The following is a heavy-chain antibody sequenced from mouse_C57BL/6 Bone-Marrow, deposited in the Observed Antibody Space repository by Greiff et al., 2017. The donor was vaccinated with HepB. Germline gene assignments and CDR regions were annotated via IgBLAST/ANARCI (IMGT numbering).Heavy chain of an antibody. CDR1: GYTFTDYY. V-gene: IGHV1-26*01. J-gene: IGHJ1*03. D-gene: IGHD1-1*01. CDR3: ARAYYYYGSSGYFDV. CDR2: INPNNGGT. Sequence: EVQLQQSGPELVKPGASVKISCKASGYTFTDYYMNWVKQSHGKSLEWIGDINPNNGGTSYNQKFKGKATLTVDKSSSTAYMELRSLTSEDSAVYYCARAYYYYGSSGYFDVWGTGTTVTVSS.